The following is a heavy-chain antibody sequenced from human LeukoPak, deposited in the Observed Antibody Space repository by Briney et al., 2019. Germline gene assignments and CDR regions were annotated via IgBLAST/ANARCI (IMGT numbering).Heavy chain of an antibody. D-gene: IGHD2-21*02. CDR1: GGTFSSYA. CDR2: IIPILGIA. Sequence: ASVKVSCKACGGTFSSYAISWVRQAPGQGLEWMGRIIPILGIANYAQKFQGRVTITADKSTSTAYMELSSLRSEDTAVYYCARVDPRGPYCGGDCYVYWGQGTLVTVSS. CDR3: ARVDPRGPYCGGDCYVY. V-gene: IGHV1-69*04. J-gene: IGHJ4*02.